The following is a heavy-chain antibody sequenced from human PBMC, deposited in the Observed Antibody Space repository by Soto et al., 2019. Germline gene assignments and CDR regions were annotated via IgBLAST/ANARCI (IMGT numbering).Heavy chain of an antibody. Sequence: LRLSCAASGFTFSTYSLNWVRQAPGKGLEWVSYISTISSTIYYADSVKGRFTISRDNAKNSLYLQMNSLRDEDTAVYYCARDPGSGSYFEAFDIWGQGTMVTV. V-gene: IGHV3-48*02. CDR1: GFTFSTYS. D-gene: IGHD1-26*01. CDR2: ISTISSTI. J-gene: IGHJ3*02. CDR3: ARDPGSGSYFEAFDI.